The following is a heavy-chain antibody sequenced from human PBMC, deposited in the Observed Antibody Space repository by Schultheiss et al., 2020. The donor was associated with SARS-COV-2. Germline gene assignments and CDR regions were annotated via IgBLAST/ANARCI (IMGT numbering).Heavy chain of an antibody. V-gene: IGHV1-46*01. CDR1: GGAFSNYA. Sequence: ASVKVSCKTSGGAFSNYAISWVRQAPGQGLEWMGIINPSGGSTSYAQKFQGRVTMTRDTSTSTVYMELSSLRSEDTAVYYCARLQVAGTGLDPWGQGTLVTVSS. CDR3: ARLQVAGTGLDP. D-gene: IGHD6-19*01. CDR2: INPSGGST. J-gene: IGHJ5*02.